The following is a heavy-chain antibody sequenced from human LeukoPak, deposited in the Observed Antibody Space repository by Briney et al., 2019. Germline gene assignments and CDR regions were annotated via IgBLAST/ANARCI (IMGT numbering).Heavy chain of an antibody. CDR2: INPSGGST. CDR1: GYTFTSYY. J-gene: IGHJ6*02. D-gene: IGHD3-3*01. CDR3: ARAKRPYYDFWSGYYEEHYYYYYGMDV. Sequence: GASVKVSCKASGYTFTSYYMHWVRQAPGQGLEWMGIINPSGGSTSYAQKFQGRVTMTRDTSTSTVYMELSSLRSEDTAVYYCARAKRPYYDFWSGYYEEHYYYYYGMDVWGQGTTVTVSS. V-gene: IGHV1-46*01.